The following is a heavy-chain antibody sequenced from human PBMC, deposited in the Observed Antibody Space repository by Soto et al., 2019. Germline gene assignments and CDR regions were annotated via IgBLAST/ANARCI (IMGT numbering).Heavy chain of an antibody. CDR2: IIPIFGTA. Sequence: SVKVSCKASGGTFSSYAISWVRQAPGQGLEWMGGIIPIFGTANYAQKFQGRVTITADESTSTAYMELSSLRSEDTAVCYCAIEVRRSNQFDHWGQGTMVTVS. CDR1: GGTFSSYA. J-gene: IGHJ4*02. CDR3: AIEVRRSNQFDH. D-gene: IGHD3-10*01. V-gene: IGHV1-69*13.